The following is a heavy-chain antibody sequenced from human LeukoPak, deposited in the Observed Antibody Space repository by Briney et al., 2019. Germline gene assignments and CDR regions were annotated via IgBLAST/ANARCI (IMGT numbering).Heavy chain of an antibody. CDR2: IYHSGNT. CDR1: GGSISSGNW. J-gene: IGHJ3*01. V-gene: IGHV4-4*02. Sequence: SETLSLTCAVSGGSISSGNWWSWVRQPPGKGLEWIGEIYHSGNTNYSPSLKSRVTISVDKSKNQFSLNLSSVTAADTAMYYCAGEIVGVSNAFDVWGPGIMVTVSS. D-gene: IGHD1-26*01. CDR3: AGEIVGVSNAFDV.